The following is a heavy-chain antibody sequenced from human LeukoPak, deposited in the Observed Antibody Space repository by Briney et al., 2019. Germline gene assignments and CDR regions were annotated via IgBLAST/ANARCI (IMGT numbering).Heavy chain of an antibody. V-gene: IGHV1-69*13. Sequence: SVKVSCKASGGTFSSYAISWLRQAPGQGLEWMGGIIPIFGTANYAQKFQGRVTITADESTSTAYMELSSLRSEDTAVYYCARGQGDILTGPEYFQHWGQGTLVTVSS. CDR1: GGTFSSYA. CDR3: ARGQGDILTGPEYFQH. D-gene: IGHD3-9*01. CDR2: IIPIFGTA. J-gene: IGHJ1*01.